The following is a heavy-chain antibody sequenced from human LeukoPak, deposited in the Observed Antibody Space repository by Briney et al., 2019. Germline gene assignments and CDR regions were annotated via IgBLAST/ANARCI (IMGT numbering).Heavy chain of an antibody. D-gene: IGHD1-1*01. CDR2: IYHSGGT. CDR1: GGSISSSNY. CDR3: ARTFVSGTAFDI. V-gene: IGHV4-4*02. J-gene: IGHJ3*02. Sequence: NPSETLSLTCTVSGGSISSSNYWGWIRQPPGKGLEWIGEIYHSGGTNYNPSLKNRVIMSVDKSKNQFSLKLSSVTAADTAVYYCARTFVSGTAFDIWGQGTMVTVSS.